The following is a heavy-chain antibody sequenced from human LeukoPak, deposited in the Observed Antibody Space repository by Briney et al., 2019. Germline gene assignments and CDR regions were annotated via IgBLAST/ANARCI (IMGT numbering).Heavy chain of an antibody. Sequence: PSETLSLTCTVSGGSISSYYWSWIRQPPGKGLEWIGYIYYSGSTNYNPSLKSRVTISVDTSKNQFSLKLSSVTAADTAVYYCARRTFSGRNFDYWGQGTLVTVSS. CDR1: GGSISSYY. CDR3: ARRTFSGRNFDY. J-gene: IGHJ4*02. CDR2: IYYSGST. D-gene: IGHD2-15*01. V-gene: IGHV4-59*08.